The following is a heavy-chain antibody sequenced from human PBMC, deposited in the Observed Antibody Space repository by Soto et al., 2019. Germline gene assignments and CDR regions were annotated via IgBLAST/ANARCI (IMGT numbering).Heavy chain of an antibody. CDR3: ARRALGYGTSVAAY. J-gene: IGHJ4*02. CDR1: GGSISSSSSY. D-gene: IGHD5-18*01. CDR2: INYSGST. Sequence: SETLSLTCTVSGGSISSSSSYWGWIRQPPGKGLEWIGSINYSGSTYYNPSLKSRITISVDTSKNQLSLKLNSVTAADTAVYFCARRALGYGTSVAAYWGQGTLVTVSS. V-gene: IGHV4-39*01.